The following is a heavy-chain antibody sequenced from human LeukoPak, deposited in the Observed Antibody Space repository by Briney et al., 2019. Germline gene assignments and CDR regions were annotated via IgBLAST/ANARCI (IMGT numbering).Heavy chain of an antibody. V-gene: IGHV3-7*01. CDR3: VVYKYILSWSAFDF. J-gene: IGHJ3*01. D-gene: IGHD6-13*01. CDR1: GFTSTTAW. Sequence: PGGSLTLSCALSGFTSTTAWMTWVRQAPGKGLEWVADIRQDGSDKYYVDSVKGRFIISRDNAKKSVSLHMNNLRVEDTAVYYCVVYKYILSWSAFDFWGRGTMVTVSS. CDR2: IRQDGSDK.